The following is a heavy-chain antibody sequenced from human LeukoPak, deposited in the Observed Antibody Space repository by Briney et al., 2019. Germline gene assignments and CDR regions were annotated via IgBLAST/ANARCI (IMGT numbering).Heavy chain of an antibody. CDR3: ARIEQWLVGQLDY. D-gene: IGHD6-19*01. CDR1: GFTFSSYA. Sequence: GGSLRLSCAASGFTFSSYAMHWVRQAPGKGLEWVAVISYDGSNKYYADSVKGRFTISRDNAKNSLYLQMNSLRAEDTALYYCARIEQWLVGQLDYWGQGTLVTVSS. V-gene: IGHV3-30*07. J-gene: IGHJ4*02. CDR2: ISYDGSNK.